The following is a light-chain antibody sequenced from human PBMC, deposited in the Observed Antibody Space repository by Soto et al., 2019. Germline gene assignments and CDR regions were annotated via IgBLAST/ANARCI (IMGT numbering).Light chain of an antibody. CDR3: CSYAGRYTYV. CDR1: SSDVGGYNY. CDR2: DVS. V-gene: IGLV2-11*01. Sequence: QSALTQPRSVSGPPGQSVTISCSGTSSDVGGYNYVSWYQQHPGKAPKLMIYDVSKRPSGVPDRFSGSKSGNTASLTISGLQAEDEADYYCCSYAGRYTYVFGTGTQLTVL. J-gene: IGLJ1*01.